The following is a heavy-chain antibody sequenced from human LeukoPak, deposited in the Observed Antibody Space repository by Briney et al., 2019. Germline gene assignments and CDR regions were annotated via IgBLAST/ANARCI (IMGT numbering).Heavy chain of an antibody. Sequence: ASVRVSCKASGYTFTSYDINWVRQATGQGLEWMGWMNPNSGNTGYAQKFQGRVTMTRNTYISTAYMELSSLRSEDTAVYYCAGDNYAGADWFDPWGQGTLVTVSS. CDR3: AGDNYAGADWFDP. CDR2: MNPNSGNT. J-gene: IGHJ5*02. V-gene: IGHV1-8*01. D-gene: IGHD1-1*01. CDR1: GYTFTSYD.